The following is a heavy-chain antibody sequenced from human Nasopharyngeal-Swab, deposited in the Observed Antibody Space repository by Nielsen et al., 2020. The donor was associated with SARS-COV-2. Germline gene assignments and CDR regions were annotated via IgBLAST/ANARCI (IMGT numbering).Heavy chain of an antibody. CDR2: INPNNGGT. J-gene: IGHJ4*02. Sequence: ASVKVSCKPSGYTFYAYNMHWVRQAPGQGLEGMGRINPNNGGTNYAQRFQGRVTMTWDTSISTAYMEVTRLTSDDTAMYYCAREGADLWGQGTLVTVSS. CDR1: GYTFYAYN. D-gene: IGHD3-16*01. CDR3: AREGADL. V-gene: IGHV1-2*06.